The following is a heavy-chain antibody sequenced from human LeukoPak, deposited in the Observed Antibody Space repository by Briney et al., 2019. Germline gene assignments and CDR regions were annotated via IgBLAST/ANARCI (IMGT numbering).Heavy chain of an antibody. V-gene: IGHV1-2*02. CDR2: INPNSGGT. CDR1: GYTFTGYY. Sequence: EASVKVSCKASGYTFTGYYMHWVRQAPGQGLEWMGWINPNSGGTNYAQKFQGRVTVTRDTSISTAYMELSRLRSDDTAVYYCARGLVVPATPEFDYWGQGTLVTVSS. CDR3: ARGLVVPATPEFDY. J-gene: IGHJ4*02. D-gene: IGHD2-2*01.